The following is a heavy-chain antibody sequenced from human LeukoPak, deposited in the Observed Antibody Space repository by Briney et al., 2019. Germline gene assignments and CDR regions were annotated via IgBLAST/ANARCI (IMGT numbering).Heavy chain of an antibody. CDR3: ARSRGIISDSTLDY. D-gene: IGHD6-13*01. CDR1: GGSFSGYY. Sequence: SETLSLTCAVYGGSFSGYYWGWLRQPPGKGLEWIGSIYHGGNTYYNPSLKSRVTISVDTSKNHLSLKLSSVTAADTAVYYCARSRGIISDSTLDYWGQGTLVTVSS. V-gene: IGHV4-38-2*01. CDR2: IYHGGNT. J-gene: IGHJ4*02.